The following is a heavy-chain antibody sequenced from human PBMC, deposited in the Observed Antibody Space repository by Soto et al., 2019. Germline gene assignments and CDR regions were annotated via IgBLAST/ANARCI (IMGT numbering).Heavy chain of an antibody. CDR2: ISGSGGST. V-gene: IGHV3-23*01. J-gene: IGHJ6*02. CDR3: AKGPIAAAASYYYYYGMDV. Sequence: GGSLRLSCAASGFTFSSYAMSWVRQAPGKGLEWVSAISGSGGSTYYADSVKGRFTISRDNSKNTLYLQMNSLRAEDTAVYYCAKGPIAAAASYYYYYGMDVWGQGTTVTVSS. CDR1: GFTFSSYA. D-gene: IGHD6-13*01.